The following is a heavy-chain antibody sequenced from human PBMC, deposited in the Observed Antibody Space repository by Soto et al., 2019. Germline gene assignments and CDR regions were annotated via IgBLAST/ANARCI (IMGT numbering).Heavy chain of an antibody. V-gene: IGHV1-3*04. CDR1: GYTFTAYG. CDR2: INTGNGHT. CDR3: ASRGYDFWSGLDP. J-gene: IGHJ5*02. D-gene: IGHD3-3*01. Sequence: ASVKVSCKASGYTFTAYGIHWVRQAPGQRLEWMGWINTGNGHTKYSQKFQGRATITRDTSARTAYMELNSLRSEDTAVYYCASRGYDFWSGLDPWGQGALVTVSS.